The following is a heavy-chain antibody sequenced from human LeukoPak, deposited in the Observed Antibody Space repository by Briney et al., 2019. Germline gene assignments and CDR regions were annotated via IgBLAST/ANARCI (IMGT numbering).Heavy chain of an antibody. V-gene: IGHV3-21*04. CDR1: GFTFSSYS. J-gene: IGHJ4*02. Sequence: GGSLRLSCAASGFTFSSYSMNWVRQAPGKGLEWVSSISSSSSYIYYADSVKGRFTISRDNAKNSLYLQMNSLRAEDMALYYCAKGHSGSYYANLDYWGQGTLVTVSS. CDR2: ISSSSSYI. CDR3: AKGHSGSYYANLDY. D-gene: IGHD1-26*01.